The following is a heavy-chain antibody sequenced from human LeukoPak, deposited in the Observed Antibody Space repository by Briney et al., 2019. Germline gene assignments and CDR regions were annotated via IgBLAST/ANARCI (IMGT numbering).Heavy chain of an antibody. D-gene: IGHD6-13*01. J-gene: IGHJ6*02. Sequence: ASVKVSCKVSGYTLTELSMHWVRQAPGKGLEWMGGFDPEDGETIYAQKFQGRVTMTEDTSTDTAYMELSSLRSEDTAVYYCATDLSVLYGAAIAAAGKLAYNYYGMDVWGQGTTVTVSS. V-gene: IGHV1-24*01. CDR2: FDPEDGET. CDR1: GYTLTELS. CDR3: ATDLSVLYGAAIAAAGKLAYNYYGMDV.